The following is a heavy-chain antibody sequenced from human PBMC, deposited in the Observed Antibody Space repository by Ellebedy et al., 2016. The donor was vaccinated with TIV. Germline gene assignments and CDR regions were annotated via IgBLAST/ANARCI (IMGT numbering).Heavy chain of an antibody. CDR1: GFTFTDYS. Sequence: GGSLRLXCAPSGFTFTDYSMHWVRQAPGKGPSWVSVISRSGGYTYYADSVQGRFTISRDNSKDTLYLQMNSLRVDDTAIYYCATEGSGYDLNHWGQGTLVTVSS. D-gene: IGHD5-12*01. J-gene: IGHJ4*02. V-gene: IGHV3-23*01. CDR3: ATEGSGYDLNH. CDR2: ISRSGGYT.